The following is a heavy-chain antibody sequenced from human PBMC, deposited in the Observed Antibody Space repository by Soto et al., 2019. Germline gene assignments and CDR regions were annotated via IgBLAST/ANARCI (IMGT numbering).Heavy chain of an antibody. Sequence: QVQLVQSGAEVRKPGSSVRVSCKASEGPARSYTLTWVRQAPGQGLEWMGRIIPLLGVPDYAQKFQGRLTIVADKSTNTAYMDLSSLTSDDTALYYCARERFCSSSACYRDAFDVWGQGTQVTVSS. CDR1: EGPARSYT. V-gene: IGHV1-69*04. D-gene: IGHD2-2*01. CDR2: IIPLLGVP. J-gene: IGHJ3*01. CDR3: ARERFCSSSACYRDAFDV.